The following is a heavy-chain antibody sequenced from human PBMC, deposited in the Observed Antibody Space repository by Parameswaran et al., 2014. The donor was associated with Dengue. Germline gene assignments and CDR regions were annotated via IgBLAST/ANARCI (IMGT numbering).Heavy chain of an antibody. CDR1: AISSA. V-gene: IGHV4-59*01. CDR3: AREGLGGYDWGHNWFDP. Sequence: AISSARWIRQPPGKGLEWIGYIYYSGSTNYNPSLKSRVTISVDTSKNQFSLKLSSVTAADTAVYYCAREGLGGYDWGHNWFDPWGQGTLVTVSS. D-gene: IGHD5-12*01. CDR2: IYYSGST. J-gene: IGHJ5*02.